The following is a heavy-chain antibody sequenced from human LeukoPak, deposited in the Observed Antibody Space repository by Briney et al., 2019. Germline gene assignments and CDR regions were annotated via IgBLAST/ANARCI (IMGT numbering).Heavy chain of an antibody. CDR3: AKVRGFGLVPNDY. V-gene: IGHV3-23*01. Sequence: TGGSLRLSCAASGFTFSSYAMSWVRQAPGKGLEWVSSISGGAANSWYADSVKGRFTISRDNSKNTLYLQMYSLRAEDTALYYCAKVRGFGLVPNDYWGQGALVTVSS. CDR1: GFTFSSYA. D-gene: IGHD2-2*01. CDR2: ISGGAANS. J-gene: IGHJ4*02.